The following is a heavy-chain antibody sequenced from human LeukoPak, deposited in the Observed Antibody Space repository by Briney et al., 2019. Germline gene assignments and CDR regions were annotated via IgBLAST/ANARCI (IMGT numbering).Heavy chain of an antibody. D-gene: IGHD6-19*01. CDR1: GLTFSSYA. CDR2: MSGGGGST. Sequence: GGSLRLSCAASGLTFSSYAMSWVRQAPGKGLEWVSGMSGGGGSTYYADSVKGRSTISRDNSKNTLYLQMNSLRAEDTAIYYCAKTSSGWYPFDYWGQGTLVTVSS. J-gene: IGHJ4*02. CDR3: AKTSSGWYPFDY. V-gene: IGHV3-23*01.